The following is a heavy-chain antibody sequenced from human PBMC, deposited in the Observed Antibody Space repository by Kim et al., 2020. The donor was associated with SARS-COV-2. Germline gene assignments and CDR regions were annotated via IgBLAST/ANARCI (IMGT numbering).Heavy chain of an antibody. CDR1: GFTFSSYA. D-gene: IGHD3-9*01. Sequence: GGSLRLSCAASGFTFSSYAMSWVRQAPGKGLEWVAVISYDGSNKYYADSVKGRFTISRDNSKNTLYLQMNSLRAEDTAVYYCARVGSVLRYFDWIYWGQGTLVTVSS. J-gene: IGHJ4*02. CDR3: ARVGSVLRYFDWIY. V-gene: IGHV3-30*04. CDR2: ISYDGSNK.